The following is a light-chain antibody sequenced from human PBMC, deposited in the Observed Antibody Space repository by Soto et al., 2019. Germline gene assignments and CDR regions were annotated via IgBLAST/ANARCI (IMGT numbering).Light chain of an antibody. V-gene: IGKV1-39*01. Sequence: DIQLTQSPFSLSASIGDRVTITCRAGQGIISFLNWYQQKTGQAPRLLIYGSSTSLNGVPQRFSGSGSGTHFTLTISSLQPEDFATYFFQRTYTTPITFVHGTRLDIK. CDR3: QRTYTTPIT. CDR1: QGIISF. CDR2: GSS. J-gene: IGKJ5*01.